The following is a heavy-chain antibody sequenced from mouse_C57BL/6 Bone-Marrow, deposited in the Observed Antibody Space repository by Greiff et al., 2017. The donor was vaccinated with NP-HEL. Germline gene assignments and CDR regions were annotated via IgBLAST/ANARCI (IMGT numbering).Heavy chain of an antibody. CDR3: TRRGTTVVFDY. CDR2: IRHKANNHAT. J-gene: IGHJ2*01. V-gene: IGHV6-6*01. Sequence: EVHLVESGGGLVQPGGSMKLSCAASGFTFSDAWMDWVRQSPEKGLEWVAEIRHKANNHATYYAESVKGRFTISRDDSKSSVYLQKNSLRAEDTGIYYCTRRGTTVVFDYWGQGTTLTVSS. CDR1: GFTFSDAW. D-gene: IGHD1-1*01.